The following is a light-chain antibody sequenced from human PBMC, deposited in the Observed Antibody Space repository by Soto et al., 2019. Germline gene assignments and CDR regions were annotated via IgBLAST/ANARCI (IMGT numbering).Light chain of an antibody. CDR1: SSNIGAGYD. J-gene: IGLJ3*02. CDR3: QSHDSILNSGV. CDR2: GNT. V-gene: IGLV1-40*01. Sequence: QSVLTQPPSMSGAPGQRVTISCTGSSSNIGAGYDVHWYQLLPGTAPKLLIYGNTNRPSGVPDRFSGSKSGTSASLAITGLRAEDEADYYCQSHDSILNSGVFAGGTKLTVL.